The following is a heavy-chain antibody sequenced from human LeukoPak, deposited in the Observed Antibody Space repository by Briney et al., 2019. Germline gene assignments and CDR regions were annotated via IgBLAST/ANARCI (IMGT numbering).Heavy chain of an antibody. Sequence: GGSLRLSCAASGFTFSSYSMNWVRQAPGKGLEWVSYISSSSSTIYYADSVKGRFTISRDNAKNSLYLQMNSLRAEDTAVYYCARDPDTAMAPFDYWGQGTLVTVSS. CDR1: GFTFSSYS. J-gene: IGHJ4*02. V-gene: IGHV3-48*04. D-gene: IGHD5-18*01. CDR2: ISSSSSTI. CDR3: ARDPDTAMAPFDY.